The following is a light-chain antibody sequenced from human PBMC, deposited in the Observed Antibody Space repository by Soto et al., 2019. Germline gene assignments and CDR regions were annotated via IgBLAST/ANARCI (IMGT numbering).Light chain of an antibody. J-gene: IGLJ2*01. Sequence: QAVVTQSPSASASLGASVKLTCTLSRGHSSYAIAWHQHQPAKGPRYLMKVHSDGSHTKGDGIPDRFSGSSSGAERYLTISSLQSEDEADYYCQTWGTGIVVFGGGTKVTVL. V-gene: IGLV4-69*01. CDR1: RGHSSYA. CDR3: QTWGTGIVV. CDR2: VHSDGSH.